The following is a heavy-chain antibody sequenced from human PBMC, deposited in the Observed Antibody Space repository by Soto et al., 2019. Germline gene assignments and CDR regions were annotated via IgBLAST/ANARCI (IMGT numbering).Heavy chain of an antibody. CDR2: IYYSGST. J-gene: IGHJ4*02. D-gene: IGHD5-12*01. Sequence: SETLSLTCTVSGGSISSYYWSWIRQPPGKGLEWIGYIYYSGSTNYNPSLKSRVTISVDTSKNQFSLKLSSVTAAGTAVYYCASIPDGYDSDYWGQGTLVTVSS. V-gene: IGHV4-59*08. CDR1: GGSISSYY. CDR3: ASIPDGYDSDY.